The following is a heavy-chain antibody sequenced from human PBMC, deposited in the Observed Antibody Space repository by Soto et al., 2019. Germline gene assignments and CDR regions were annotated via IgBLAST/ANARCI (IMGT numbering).Heavy chain of an antibody. CDR3: ARRIPFGYGMDV. D-gene: IGHD2-21*01. V-gene: IGHV3-64*01. CDR2: ITSNGGNT. Sequence: VQLVESGGGLVQPGGSLRLSCAASGFTFSSYAMHWVRQAPGKGLEYVSGITSNGGNTDYASSVKGRFTISRDNSKNTLYLQMGSLRAEDMAVYYCARRIPFGYGMDVWGQGTTVTVSS. J-gene: IGHJ6*02. CDR1: GFTFSSYA.